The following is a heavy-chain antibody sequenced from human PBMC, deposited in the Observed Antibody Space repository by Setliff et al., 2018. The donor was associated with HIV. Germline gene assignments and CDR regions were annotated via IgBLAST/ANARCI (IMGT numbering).Heavy chain of an antibody. J-gene: IGHJ4*02. V-gene: IGHV4-34*01. CDR3: ARGSGRYYM. CDR2: INHSGST. D-gene: IGHD6-19*01. CDR1: GGSFSGYY. Sequence: SETLSLTCAVYGGSFSGYYWSWIRQPPGKGLEWIGEINHSGSTNYNPSLKSRVTISVDTSMDQFSLKLNSVTAADTAVYYCARGSGRYYMWGQGTLVTVSS.